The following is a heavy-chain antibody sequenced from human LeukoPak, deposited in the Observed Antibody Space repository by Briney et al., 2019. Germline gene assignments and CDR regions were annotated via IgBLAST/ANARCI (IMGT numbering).Heavy chain of an antibody. D-gene: IGHD1-26*01. CDR3: ARHQGGIADDAFDI. CDR1: GGSISSSSYY. CDR2: IYYSGST. V-gene: IGHV4-61*05. J-gene: IGHJ3*02. Sequence: SETLSLTCTVSGGSISSSSYYWSWIRQPPGKGLEWIGYIYYSGSTNHNPSLKSRVTISVDTSKNQFSLKLSSVTAADTAVYYCARHQGGIADDAFDIWGQGTMVTVSS.